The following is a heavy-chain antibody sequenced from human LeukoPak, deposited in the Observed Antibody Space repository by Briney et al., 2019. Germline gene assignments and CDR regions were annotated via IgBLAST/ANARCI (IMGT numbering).Heavy chain of an antibody. V-gene: IGHV1-69*04. Sequence: SVKVSCKASGGTFSSYAISWVRQAPGQGLEWMGRIIPILGIANYAQKFQGRVTITADKSTSTAYMELSSLRSEDTAVYYCASLKVVPAAMTGYYYYGMDVWGQGTTVTVSS. CDR1: GGTFSSYA. CDR3: ASLKVVPAAMTGYYYYGMDV. CDR2: IIPILGIA. D-gene: IGHD2-2*01. J-gene: IGHJ6*02.